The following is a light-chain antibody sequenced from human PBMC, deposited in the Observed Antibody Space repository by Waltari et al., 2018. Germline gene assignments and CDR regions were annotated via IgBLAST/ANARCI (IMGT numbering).Light chain of an antibody. J-gene: IGKJ4*01. Sequence: EIVLTQPPGTLSVSPGERVTFSCRASQTITGSLLTWYHQKPGPAPRLLIYGASNRAPGIPDRFSGSGSGTDFTLTISRLEPEDSAVYYCQQYDGSVVTFGGGTKVEIK. CDR3: QQYDGSVVT. CDR1: QTITGSL. V-gene: IGKV3-20*01. CDR2: GAS.